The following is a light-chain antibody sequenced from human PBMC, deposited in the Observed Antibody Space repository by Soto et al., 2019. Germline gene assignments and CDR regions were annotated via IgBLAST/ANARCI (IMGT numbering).Light chain of an antibody. CDR1: DNDVGGYDF. J-gene: IGLJ7*01. Sequence: QSVLTQSASVSGSPGQSITISCTGTDNDVGGYDFVSWYQQHPGRAPKLLIHQVTIRLSGISSRSSGSKSGNTASLTITGLQPEDEAMYFCCSHSTSIAWVFGGGTQLTVL. CDR2: QVT. CDR3: CSHSTSIAWV. V-gene: IGLV2-14*01.